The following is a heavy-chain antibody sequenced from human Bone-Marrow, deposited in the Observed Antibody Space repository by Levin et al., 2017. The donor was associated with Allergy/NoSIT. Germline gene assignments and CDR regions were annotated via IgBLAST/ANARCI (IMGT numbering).Heavy chain of an antibody. Sequence: SGGSLRLSCAASGFPFSNYVMNWVRQAPGKGLEWVAYISGPSATIYYADSVKGRFIISRDNAKNSLYLQMNSLRDDDTAVYYWVEYSSSWATFDYWGQGSLVSVSS. CDR1: GFPFSNYV. J-gene: IGHJ4*02. D-gene: IGHD6-13*01. CDR3: VEYSSSWATFDY. V-gene: IGHV3-48*02. CDR2: ISGPSATI.